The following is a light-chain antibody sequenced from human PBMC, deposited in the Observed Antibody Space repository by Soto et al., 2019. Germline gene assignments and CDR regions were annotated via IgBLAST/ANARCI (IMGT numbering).Light chain of an antibody. CDR1: QRVSSD. J-gene: IGKJ3*01. V-gene: IGKV3-15*01. CDR2: AAS. CDR3: QQYNNGPT. Sequence: EIVMTQSPATLSVSPGERVTLSCSASQRVSSDLGWYQQNPGQAPRLLIYAASTRATGIPARFSGSGSGTEFTLTISSLQSEDFAVYYCQQYNNGPTVGPGTKLDI.